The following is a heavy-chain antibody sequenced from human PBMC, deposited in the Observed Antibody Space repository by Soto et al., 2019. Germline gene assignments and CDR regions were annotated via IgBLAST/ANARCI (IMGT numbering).Heavy chain of an antibody. CDR3: ARAYSNYVGFDP. Sequence: QVQLVQSGAEVKKPGASVKVSCKASGYTFTGYYMHWVRQAPGQGLEWMGWINPNSGGTNYAQKFEGRVTMTRDTTISTAYMELSRLRADDTAVYYCARAYSNYVGFDPWGQGTLVTVSS. CDR1: GYTFTGYY. D-gene: IGHD4-4*01. J-gene: IGHJ5*02. CDR2: INPNSGGT. V-gene: IGHV1-2*02.